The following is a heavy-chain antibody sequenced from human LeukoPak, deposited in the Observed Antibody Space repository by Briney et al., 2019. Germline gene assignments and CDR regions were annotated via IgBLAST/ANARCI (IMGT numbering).Heavy chain of an antibody. CDR3: ARVVGAAFDY. Sequence: SETLSLTCTVSGGSISSYYWSWIRQPPGKGLEWIGYIYYSGSTNYNPSLKSRVTISVDTSKNQFSLKLSSVTAADTAVYYCARVVGAAFDYWGQGTLVTVSS. D-gene: IGHD1-26*01. CDR2: IYYSGST. V-gene: IGHV4-59*01. CDR1: GGSISSYY. J-gene: IGHJ4*02.